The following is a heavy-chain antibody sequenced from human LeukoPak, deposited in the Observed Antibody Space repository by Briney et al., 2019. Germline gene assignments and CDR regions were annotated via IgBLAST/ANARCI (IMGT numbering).Heavy chain of an antibody. Sequence: ASVKVSCKASGCTFNTHSITWVRQAPGQGLEWLGWINADTGKPTYAQDFTGRFVFSLDTSVSPAYLQISSLKAEDTAASYCAREVVRFDYWGQGTLVTVSS. J-gene: IGHJ4*02. CDR2: INADTGKP. D-gene: IGHD6-6*01. CDR3: AREVVRFDY. CDR1: GCTFNTHS. V-gene: IGHV7-4-1*02.